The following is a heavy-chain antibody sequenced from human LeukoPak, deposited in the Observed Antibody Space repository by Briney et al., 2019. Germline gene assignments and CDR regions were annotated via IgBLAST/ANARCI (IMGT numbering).Heavy chain of an antibody. Sequence: GGSLRLSCAASGFTPSSYWMSWVRQAPGKGLEWVAVISYDGSNKYYADSVKGRFTISRDNSKNTLYLQMNSLRAEDTAVYYCARDFGGYFDYWGQGTLVTVSS. J-gene: IGHJ4*02. CDR2: ISYDGSNK. CDR1: GFTPSSYW. D-gene: IGHD3-3*01. CDR3: ARDFGGYFDY. V-gene: IGHV3-30*19.